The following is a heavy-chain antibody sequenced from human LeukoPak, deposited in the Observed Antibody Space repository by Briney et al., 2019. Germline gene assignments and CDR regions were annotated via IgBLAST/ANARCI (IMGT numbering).Heavy chain of an antibody. D-gene: IGHD6-19*01. CDR3: ASNQWPNWYFDL. Sequence: SETLSLTCTVSGGSISDYYWSWIRQPPGKELEWIGNIYYTGSTNYNPSLKSRVTISVDTPKNQFSLKLSSVTAADTAVYYCASNQWPNWYFDLWGRGTLVTVSS. CDR2: IYYTGST. J-gene: IGHJ2*01. V-gene: IGHV4-59*12. CDR1: GGSISDYY.